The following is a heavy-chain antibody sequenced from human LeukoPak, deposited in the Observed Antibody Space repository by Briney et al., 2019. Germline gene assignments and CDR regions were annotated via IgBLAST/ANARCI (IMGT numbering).Heavy chain of an antibody. V-gene: IGHV4-34*01. CDR2: INHSGST. D-gene: IGHD6-19*01. Sequence: SETLSLTCAVYGGSFSGYYWSWIRQPPGKGLEWIGEINHSGSTNYNPSLKSRVTISVDTSKNQFSLKLSSVTAADTAVYYYAKSSGWYGPYFDYWGQGALVTVSS. CDR3: AKSSGWYGPYFDY. CDR1: GGSFSGYY. J-gene: IGHJ4*02.